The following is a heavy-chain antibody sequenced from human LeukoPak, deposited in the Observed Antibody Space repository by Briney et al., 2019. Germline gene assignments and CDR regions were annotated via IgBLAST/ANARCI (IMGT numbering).Heavy chain of an antibody. J-gene: IGHJ2*01. CDR1: GFTFSSYA. Sequence: GGSLRLSCAASGFTFSSYAMSWVRQATGKGLEWVSAISGSGGSTYYADSVKGRFTISRDNSKNTLYLQMNSLRAEDTAVYYCAKFGRGGADSGYDSSSWYFDLWGRGTLVTVSS. V-gene: IGHV3-23*01. CDR2: ISGSGGST. CDR3: AKFGRGGADSGYDSSSWYFDL. D-gene: IGHD5-12*01.